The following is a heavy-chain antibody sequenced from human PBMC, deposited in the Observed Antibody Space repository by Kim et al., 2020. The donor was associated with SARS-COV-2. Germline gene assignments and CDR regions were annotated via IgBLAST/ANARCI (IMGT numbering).Heavy chain of an antibody. CDR3: ARPTSVQYYYYMDV. CDR2: IIPIFGTA. D-gene: IGHD4-17*01. J-gene: IGHJ6*03. V-gene: IGHV1-69*13. CDR1: GGTFSSYA. Sequence: SVKVSCKASGGTFSSYAISWVRQAPGQGLEWMGGIIPIFGTANYAQKFQGRVTITADESTSTAYMELSSLRSEDTAVYYCARPTSVQYYYYMDVWEKGPRSPSP.